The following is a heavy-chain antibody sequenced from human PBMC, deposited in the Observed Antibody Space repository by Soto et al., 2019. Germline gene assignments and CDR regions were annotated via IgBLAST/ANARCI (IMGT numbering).Heavy chain of an antibody. J-gene: IGHJ4*02. CDR3: ASSYGSGYRAFDF. D-gene: IGHD3-10*01. V-gene: IGHV1-69*02. CDR2: VNPILRMS. Sequence: QVQLVQSGAEVKRPGSSVKVSCKASGDTFTFYSINWVRLAPGLGLEWMGRVNPILRMSNYAQRFQGRVTMTADKSTSTAYMELSSLRSEDTAIYYCASSYGSGYRAFDFWGQGALVTVSS. CDR1: GDTFTFYS.